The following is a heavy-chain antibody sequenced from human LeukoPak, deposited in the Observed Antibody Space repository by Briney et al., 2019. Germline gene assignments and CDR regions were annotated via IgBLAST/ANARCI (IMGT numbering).Heavy chain of an antibody. Sequence: SETLSLTCTVSGGSISSYYWSWIRQPPGKGLEWIGYIYYSGSTNYNPSLKSRVTISVDRANNQFSLKLSSVTAADTAFYYCARGRKGGSALWGRGTLVTVSS. CDR3: ARGRKGGSAL. CDR2: IYYSGST. J-gene: IGHJ4*02. CDR1: GGSISSYY. V-gene: IGHV4-59*12. D-gene: IGHD3-10*01.